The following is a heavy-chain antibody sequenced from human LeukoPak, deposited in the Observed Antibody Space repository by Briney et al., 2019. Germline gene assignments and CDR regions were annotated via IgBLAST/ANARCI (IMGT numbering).Heavy chain of an antibody. CDR3: ARTHRVLDCSSTSCLYYYYYYYMDV. Sequence: PSETLSLTCTVSGGSISSYYWSWIRQPPGKGLEWIGYIYYSGSTNYNPSLKSRVTMSVDTSKNQFSLKLSSVTAADTAVYYCARTHRVLDCSSTSCLYYYYYYYMDVWGKGTTVTVSS. CDR2: IYYSGST. CDR1: GGSISSYY. D-gene: IGHD2-2*01. V-gene: IGHV4-59*12. J-gene: IGHJ6*03.